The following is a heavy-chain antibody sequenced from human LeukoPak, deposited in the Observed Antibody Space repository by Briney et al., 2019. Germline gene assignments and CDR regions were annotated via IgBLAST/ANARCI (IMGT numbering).Heavy chain of an antibody. J-gene: IGHJ4*02. Sequence: GWSQRLDCDADAHTFLRYVMLWARHARGKGLECVTVLSYDGSNKYYGDSVEGRYTISRNTSKNTMYLQMNSLRAEDTAVYYCARDMTTIYDYWGQGTLVTVSS. CDR1: AHTFLRYV. V-gene: IGHV3-30-3*01. CDR3: ARDMTTIYDY. CDR2: LSYDGSNK. D-gene: IGHD5-24*01.